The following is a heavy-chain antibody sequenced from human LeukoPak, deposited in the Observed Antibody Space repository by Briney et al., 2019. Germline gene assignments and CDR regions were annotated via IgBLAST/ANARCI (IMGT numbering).Heavy chain of an antibody. J-gene: IGHJ4*02. CDR2: IYTSGST. V-gene: IGHV4-4*07. CDR3: ARDKYYDFWSGYWTYFDY. Sequence: PSETLSLTCTVSGGSISSYYRSWIRQPAGKGLEWIGRIYTSGSTNYNPSLKSRVTMSVDTSKNQFSLKLSSVTAADTAVYYCARDKYYDFWSGYWTYFDYWGQGTLVTVSS. CDR1: GGSISSYY. D-gene: IGHD3-3*01.